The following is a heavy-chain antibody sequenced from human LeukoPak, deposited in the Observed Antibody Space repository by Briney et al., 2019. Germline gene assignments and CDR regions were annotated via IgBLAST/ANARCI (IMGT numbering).Heavy chain of an antibody. CDR3: AKAQSSGSYLFDY. D-gene: IGHD1-26*01. Sequence: PGGSLRLSCAASGFTFSSYAMSGVRQAPGKGLECVSAISGSGGSTYYADSVKGRFTISRDNSKNTLYLQMNSLRAEDTAVYYCAKAQSSGSYLFDYWGQGTLVTVSS. CDR2: ISGSGGST. V-gene: IGHV3-23*01. CDR1: GFTFSSYA. J-gene: IGHJ4*02.